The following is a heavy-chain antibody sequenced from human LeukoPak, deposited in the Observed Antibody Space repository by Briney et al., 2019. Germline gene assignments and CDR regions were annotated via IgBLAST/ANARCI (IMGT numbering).Heavy chain of an antibody. Sequence: GGSLRLSCGASGFTFNSYNMNWVRQAQGKGLEWVSYISSSGSTIYYADSVKGRFTISRDNAKNSLYLQMNSLRAEDTAVYYCASLGVGGTMDPPFDYWGQGTLVTVSS. J-gene: IGHJ4*02. CDR3: ASLGVGGTMDPPFDY. D-gene: IGHD1-26*01. V-gene: IGHV3-48*04. CDR2: ISSSGSTI. CDR1: GFTFNSYN.